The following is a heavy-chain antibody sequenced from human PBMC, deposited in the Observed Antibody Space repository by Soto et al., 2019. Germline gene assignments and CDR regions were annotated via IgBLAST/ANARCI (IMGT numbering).Heavy chain of an antibody. V-gene: IGHV3-30*18. Sequence: CVRQAPGKGLEWVAAISYDGSNKYYVDSVRGRFTISRDNSKNTVYLQMNSLRAEDTAVYYCAKPYSGSPPKNFDYWGQGTLVTVSS. D-gene: IGHD1-26*01. J-gene: IGHJ4*01. CDR2: ISYDGSNK. CDR3: AKPYSGSPPKNFDY.